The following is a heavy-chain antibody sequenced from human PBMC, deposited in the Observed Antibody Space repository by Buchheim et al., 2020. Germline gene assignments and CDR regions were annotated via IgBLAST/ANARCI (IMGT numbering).Heavy chain of an antibody. CDR1: GFTFSSYS. CDR2: MSSSSSTI. J-gene: IGHJ4*02. V-gene: IGHV3-48*01. CDR3: ARDSYYDFWSGYSLFDY. Sequence: EVQLVESGGGLVQPGGSLRLSCAASGFTFSSYSMNWVRQAPGKGLEWVSYMSSSSSTIYYADSVKGRFTISRDNAKNSLYLQMNSLRAEDTAVYYCARDSYYDFWSGYSLFDYWGQGTL. D-gene: IGHD3-3*01.